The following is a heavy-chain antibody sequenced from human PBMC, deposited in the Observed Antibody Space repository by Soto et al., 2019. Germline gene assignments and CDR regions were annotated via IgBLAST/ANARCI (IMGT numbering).Heavy chain of an antibody. CDR1: GFTFSSYG. D-gene: IGHD3-10*01. CDR2: IWYDGSNK. Sequence: GGSLRLSCAASGFTFSSYGMHWVRQAPGKGLEWVAVIWYDGSNKYYADSVKGRFTISRDNSKNTLYLQMNSLRAEDTAVYYCASGEGYYYGSGSVYFDYWGQGTLVTVSS. J-gene: IGHJ4*02. V-gene: IGHV3-33*01. CDR3: ASGEGYYYGSGSVYFDY.